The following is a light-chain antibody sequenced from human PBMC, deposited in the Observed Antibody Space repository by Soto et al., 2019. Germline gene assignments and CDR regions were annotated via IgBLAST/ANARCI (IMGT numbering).Light chain of an antibody. CDR3: NSYRTVSTYV. CDR1: SSDIGGYNF. J-gene: IGLJ1*01. CDR2: DVS. V-gene: IGLV2-14*03. Sequence: SVLTQPASVSGSPGQSITISCTGTSSDIGGYNFVSWYQHHPGKAPKLLIHDVSNRPSGVSSRFSGSKSGNTASLTISGLQAEDEADYYCNSYRTVSTYVFGTGTKVTVL.